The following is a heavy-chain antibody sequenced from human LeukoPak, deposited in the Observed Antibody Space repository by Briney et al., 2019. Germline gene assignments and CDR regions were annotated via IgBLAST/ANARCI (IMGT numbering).Heavy chain of an antibody. CDR2: IYYSGST. V-gene: IGHV4-59*01. CDR1: GGSISSYY. D-gene: IGHD3-16*01. Sequence: SETLSLTCTVSGGSISSYYGSWIRQPPGKGLKWSGYIYYSGSTSYSPSLRSRVTISVDTSKNQFSLKLSSVTAADTAVYYCARETSQKGAHYMDVWGKGTTVTISS. J-gene: IGHJ6*03. CDR3: ARETSQKGAHYMDV.